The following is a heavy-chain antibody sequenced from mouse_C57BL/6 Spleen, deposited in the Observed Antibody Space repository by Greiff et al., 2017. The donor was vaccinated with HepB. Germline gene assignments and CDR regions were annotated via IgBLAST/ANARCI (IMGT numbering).Heavy chain of an antibody. CDR1: GYTFTNYW. V-gene: IGHV1-63*01. J-gene: IGHJ2*01. CDR2: IYPGGGYT. CDR3: AREISEVYFDY. Sequence: QVQLQQSGAELVRPGTSVKMSCKASGYTFTNYWIGWAKQRPGHGLEWIGDIYPGGGYTNYNEKFKGKATLTADKSSTTAYMQFSSLTSEDSAIYYCAREISEVYFDYWGQGTTLTVSS.